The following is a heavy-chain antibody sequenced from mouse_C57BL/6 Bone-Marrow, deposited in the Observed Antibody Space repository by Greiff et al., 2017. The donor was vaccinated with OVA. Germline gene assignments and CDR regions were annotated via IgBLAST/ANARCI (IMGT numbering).Heavy chain of an antibody. CDR3: ARGGGYYGSSYDFAY. D-gene: IGHD1-1*01. V-gene: IGHV1-82*01. J-gene: IGHJ3*01. Sequence: QVQLQQSGPELVKPGASVKISCKASGYAFSSSWMNWVKQRPGKGLEWIGRIYPGDGDTNYNGKFKGKATLTADKSSSTAYMQLSSLTSEDSAVYVCARGGGYYGSSYDFAYWGQGTLVTVSA. CDR1: GYAFSSSW. CDR2: IYPGDGDT.